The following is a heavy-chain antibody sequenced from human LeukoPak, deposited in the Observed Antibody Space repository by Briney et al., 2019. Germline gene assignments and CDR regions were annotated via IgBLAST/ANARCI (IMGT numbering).Heavy chain of an antibody. CDR2: IYSNGHI. V-gene: IGHV4-39*01. Sequence: SETLSLTCSVSSDSITSSSYLWVWVRQPPGKGLEWIGDIYSNGHISYNPSLKTRAAISVDTSKNQFSLNLSSVIAADAAVYYCARRHYGSGNIDSWGQGTLVTVSS. D-gene: IGHD3-10*01. J-gene: IGHJ4*02. CDR3: ARRHYGSGNIDS. CDR1: SDSITSSSYL.